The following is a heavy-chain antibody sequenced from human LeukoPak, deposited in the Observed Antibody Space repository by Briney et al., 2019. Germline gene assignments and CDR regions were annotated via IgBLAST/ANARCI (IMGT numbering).Heavy chain of an antibody. V-gene: IGHV3-7*01. Sequence: GGSLRLSCAASGFTFSSYWMSWVRQAPGKGLEWVANIKQGGSEKYYVDSVKGRFTISRDNAKNSLYLQMNSLRAEDTAVYYCARETYYYDSSGYYGYWGQGTLVTVSS. CDR1: GFTFSSYW. CDR2: IKQGGSEK. D-gene: IGHD3-22*01. CDR3: ARETYYYDSSGYYGY. J-gene: IGHJ4*02.